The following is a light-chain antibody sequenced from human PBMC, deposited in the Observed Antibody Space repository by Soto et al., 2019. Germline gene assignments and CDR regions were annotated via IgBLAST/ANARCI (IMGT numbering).Light chain of an antibody. CDR2: DAS. J-gene: IGKJ3*01. CDR3: LLFRGSPT. CDR1: QSVSSY. Sequence: EIVLTQSPVTLSLSPGERATLSCRASQSVSSYLAWYQQKPGQAPRLLIYDASNRATGIPARFSGSGSGTDFTLTISSLEPEDCAVYYCLLFRGSPTFGPGSRVHI. V-gene: IGKV3-11*01.